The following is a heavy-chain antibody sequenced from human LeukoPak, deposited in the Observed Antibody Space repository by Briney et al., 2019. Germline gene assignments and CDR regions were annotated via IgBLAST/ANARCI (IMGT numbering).Heavy chain of an antibody. CDR2: IYYSGST. Sequence: GLXXXXYIYYSGSTNYNPSLKSRVTISVGTSKNQFSLKLSSVTAADTAVYYCAREPLDSGYDWWFDHWGQGTLVTVSS. CDR3: AREPLDSGYDWWFDH. V-gene: IGHV4-59*01. J-gene: IGHJ5*02. D-gene: IGHD5-12*01.